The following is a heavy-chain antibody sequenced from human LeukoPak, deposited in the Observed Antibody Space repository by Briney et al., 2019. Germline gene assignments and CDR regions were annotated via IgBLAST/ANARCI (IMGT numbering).Heavy chain of an antibody. D-gene: IGHD3-10*01. CDR3: ARNRGT. V-gene: IGHV4-61*01. CDR2: IHDIGAT. J-gene: IGHJ5*02. CDR1: GDSVSSGSDY. Sequence: SETLSLTCTVSGDSVSSGSDYWSWIRQTPGEGLEWIGFIHDIGATYYSPSFNSRVTISVDTSKNQFSLKLTPVTAADTAVYYCARNRGTWGQGTLVTVSS.